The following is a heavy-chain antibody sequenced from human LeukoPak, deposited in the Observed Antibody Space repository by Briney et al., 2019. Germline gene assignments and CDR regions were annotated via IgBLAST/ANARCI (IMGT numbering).Heavy chain of an antibody. CDR3: ASDPVVPAASWFDP. CDR1: GYTFTSYG. D-gene: IGHD2-2*01. Sequence: ASVKVSCKASGYTFTSYGISWVRQAPGQGLEWMGWISAYNGNTNYAQKLQGRVTMTTDTSTSTAYMELRSLRSDDTAVYYCASDPVVPAASWFDPWGQGTLVTVSS. V-gene: IGHV1-18*01. CDR2: ISAYNGNT. J-gene: IGHJ5*02.